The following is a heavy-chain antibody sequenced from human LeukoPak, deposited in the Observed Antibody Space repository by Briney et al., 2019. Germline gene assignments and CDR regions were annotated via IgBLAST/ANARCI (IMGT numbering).Heavy chain of an antibody. J-gene: IGHJ4*02. V-gene: IGHV3-7*01. CDR3: ASLGSSFC. CDR1: GFTITTFW. Sequence: GGSLRLSCAVSGFTITTFWMNWVRQAPGKGLQWVANIKPDGSTTHYVDSLKGRFTISRDNAKNSLYLQMNSLRAEDTAVYYCASLGSSFCWGQGTLVTVSS. CDR2: IKPDGSTT. D-gene: IGHD6-6*01.